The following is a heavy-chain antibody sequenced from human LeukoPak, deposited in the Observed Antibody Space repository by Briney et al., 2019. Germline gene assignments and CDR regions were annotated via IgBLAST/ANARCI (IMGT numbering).Heavy chain of an antibody. CDR3: ARDSPSYYYDSSGYLHDAFDI. Sequence: SETLSLTCTVSDGSISSSSYYWGWIRQPPGKGLEWIGSIYYSGSTYYNPSLKSRVTISVDTSKNQFSLKLSSVTAADTAVYYCARDSPSYYYDSSGYLHDAFDIWGQGTMVTVSS. CDR2: IYYSGST. J-gene: IGHJ3*02. CDR1: DGSISSSSYY. V-gene: IGHV4-39*07. D-gene: IGHD3-22*01.